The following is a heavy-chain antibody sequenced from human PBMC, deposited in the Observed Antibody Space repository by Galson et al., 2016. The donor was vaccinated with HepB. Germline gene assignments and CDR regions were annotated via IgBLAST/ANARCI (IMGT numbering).Heavy chain of an antibody. CDR2: MHYSGTT. CDR3: ARSQFPYYDFLSGYYSWFDP. CDR1: GGSISSSSYY. J-gene: IGHJ5*02. D-gene: IGHD3-3*01. Sequence: LSLTCTVSGGSISSSSYYWGWIRQPPGKGLEWIGSMHYSGTTYYNPSLKSRVTISRDTAKNEVSLKLSTVTAADTAVYYCARSQFPYYDFLSGYYSWFDPWGQGALVSVSS. V-gene: IGHV4-39*01.